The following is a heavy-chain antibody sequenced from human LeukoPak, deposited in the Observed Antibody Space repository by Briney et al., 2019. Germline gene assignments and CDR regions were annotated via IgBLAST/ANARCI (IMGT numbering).Heavy chain of an antibody. V-gene: IGHV4-4*02. CDR3: ARDLLNEGNHLDY. J-gene: IGHJ4*02. CDR1: GGSISSGNW. D-gene: IGHD4-23*01. Sequence: SETLPLTCAVSGGSISSGNWWSWVRQPPGKGLQWIGEIYHSGSTNYNPSLKSRVTISVDKSKNQFSLKLSSVTAADTAVYYCARDLLNEGNHLDYWGQGTLVTVSS. CDR2: IYHSGST.